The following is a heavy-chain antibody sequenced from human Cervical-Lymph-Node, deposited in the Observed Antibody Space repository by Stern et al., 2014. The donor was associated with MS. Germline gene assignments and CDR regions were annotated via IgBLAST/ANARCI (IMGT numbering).Heavy chain of an antibody. V-gene: IGHV3-74*02. Sequence: EVQLVESGGGLVQPGGSLRLSCAASGFTFTSYWMHWVRQAPGKGLVWVLRLNSDGGTTAYADSVKGRFTITRANARNTVYLQMSGLRAEDTAVYYCARALRRENDAFDIWGQGTMVTVSS. CDR2: LNSDGGTT. CDR3: ARALRRENDAFDI. CDR1: GFTFTSYW. J-gene: IGHJ3*02.